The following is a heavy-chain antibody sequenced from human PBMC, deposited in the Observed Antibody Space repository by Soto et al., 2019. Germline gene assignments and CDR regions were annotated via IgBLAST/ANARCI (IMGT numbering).Heavy chain of an antibody. Sequence: GESLKVCWKGAGYSCTSYWSGWVRQMNGKGLEWMGIIYPGDSDTRYSPSFQGQVTISADKSISTAYLQWSSLKASDTAMYYCARLGFYDILTGSGPFDICGQAPTVT. D-gene: IGHD3-9*01. CDR2: IYPGDSDT. V-gene: IGHV5-51*01. J-gene: IGHJ3*02. CDR1: GYSCTSYW. CDR3: ARLGFYDILTGSGPFDI.